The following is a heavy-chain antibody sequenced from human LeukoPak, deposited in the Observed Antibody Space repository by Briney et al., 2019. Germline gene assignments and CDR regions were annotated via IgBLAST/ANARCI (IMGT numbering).Heavy chain of an antibody. CDR1: GYTFTSYD. V-gene: IGHV1-8*03. J-gene: IGHJ4*02. D-gene: IGHD3-10*01. CDR2: MNPNSGNT. CDR3: ARGQYYYGSGLDY. Sequence: ASVKVSCTASGYTFTSYDINWVRQATGQGLEWMGWMNPNSGNTGYAQKFQGRVTITRNTSISTAYMELSSLRSEDTAVYYCARGQYYYGSGLDYWGQGTLVTVSS.